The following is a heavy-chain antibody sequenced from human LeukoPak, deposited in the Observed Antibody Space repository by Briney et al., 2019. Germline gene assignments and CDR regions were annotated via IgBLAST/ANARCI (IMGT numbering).Heavy chain of an antibody. D-gene: IGHD4-17*01. CDR2: INHSGST. Sequence: SETLSLTCAVYGGSFSDYYWSWIRQPPGKGLEWIGKINHSGSTNYNPSLKSRVTISVDTSKNQFSLKLSSVTAADTAMYYCASSKNGDYFDYWGQGTLVTVSS. V-gene: IGHV4-34*01. CDR3: ASSKNGDYFDY. J-gene: IGHJ4*02. CDR1: GGSFSDYY.